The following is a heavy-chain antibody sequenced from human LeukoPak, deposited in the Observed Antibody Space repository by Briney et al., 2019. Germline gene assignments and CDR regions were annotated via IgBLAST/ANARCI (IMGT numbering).Heavy chain of an antibody. CDR2: ISSSGSSL. V-gene: IGHV3-48*03. J-gene: IGHJ4*02. CDR1: GFSFDSYE. D-gene: IGHD2-15*01. CDR3: ARDRGGSYSAIDY. Sequence: GGSLRLSCAASGFSFDSYEMNWVRQAPGKGLEWVSYISSSGSSLDYADSVKGRFTISRDNAEKSLYLQMNSLRAEDTAVYYCARDRGGSYSAIDYWGQGTLVTVPS.